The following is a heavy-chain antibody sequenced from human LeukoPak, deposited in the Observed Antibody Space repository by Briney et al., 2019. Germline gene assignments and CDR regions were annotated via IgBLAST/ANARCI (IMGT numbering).Heavy chain of an antibody. CDR1: GGTFSSYA. V-gene: IGHV1-69*06. J-gene: IGHJ4*02. CDR2: IIPIFGTA. D-gene: IGHD5-12*01. CDR3: ARASSDIVATTYEY. Sequence: SVKVSCKASGGTFSSYAISWVRQAPGQGLEWMGGIIPIFGTANYAQKLQGRVTITADKSTSTAYMELSSLRSEDTAVYYCARASSDIVATTYEYWGQGTLVTVSS.